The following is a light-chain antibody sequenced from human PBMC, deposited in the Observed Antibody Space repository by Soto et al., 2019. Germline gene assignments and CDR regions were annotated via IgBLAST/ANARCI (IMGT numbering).Light chain of an antibody. CDR2: GAS. CDR3: QQYNNWPWT. Sequence: EIVMTQSPATLSVSPVGRATLSGRASQSISDTLAWYQQKPGQAPRLLIYGASTRAPGFPARFSGSGSGTDFTLTISSLQSEDFAVYYCQQYNNWPWTFGQGTKVDIK. CDR1: QSISDT. V-gene: IGKV3-15*01. J-gene: IGKJ1*01.